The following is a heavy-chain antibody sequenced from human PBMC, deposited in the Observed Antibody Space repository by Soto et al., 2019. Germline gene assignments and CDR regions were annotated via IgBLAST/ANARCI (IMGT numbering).Heavy chain of an antibody. CDR2: INPTSGGT. CDR3: AGVPCIVNTCSALNWFDP. CDR1: GYTFSRYY. V-gene: IGHV1-2*02. J-gene: IGHJ5*02. D-gene: IGHD2-15*01. Sequence: ASVKVSCKASGYTFSRYYINWVRQAPGQGLEWMGWINPTSGGTSYAQKFQGRVTMTSDTSISTAYMELSRLTSDDTAFYFCAGVPCIVNTCSALNWFDPWGQGTLVTVSS.